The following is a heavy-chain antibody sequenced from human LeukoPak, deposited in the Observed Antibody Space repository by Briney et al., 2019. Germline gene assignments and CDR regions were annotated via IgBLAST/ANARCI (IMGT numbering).Heavy chain of an antibody. J-gene: IGHJ5*02. CDR3: ARGRHSSSWYSFVLVVNWFDP. V-gene: IGHV1-8*01. CDR2: MNPKSGNT. CDR1: GYTFTSYD. D-gene: IGHD6-13*01. Sequence: ASVKVSCKASGYTFTSYDINWVRQATGQGLEWMEWMNPKSGNTGYAQKFQGRVTMTRNTSISTAYMELSSLRSEDTAVYYCARGRHSSSWYSFVLVVNWFDPWGQGTLVTVSS.